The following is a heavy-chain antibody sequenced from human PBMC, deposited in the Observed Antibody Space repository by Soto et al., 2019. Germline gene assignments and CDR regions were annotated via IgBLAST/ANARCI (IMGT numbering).Heavy chain of an antibody. CDR3: ARSTYYYDSSGYYPNYYGMDV. D-gene: IGHD3-22*01. J-gene: IGHJ6*02. CDR2: IYPGDSDT. V-gene: IGHV5-51*01. CDR1: GYSFTSYW. Sequence: PGESLKISCKGSGYSFTSYWIGWVRQMPGKSLEWMGIIYPGDSDTRYSPSFQGQVTISADKSISTAYLQWSSLKASDTAMYYCARSTYYYDSSGYYPNYYGMDVWGQGTTVTVSS.